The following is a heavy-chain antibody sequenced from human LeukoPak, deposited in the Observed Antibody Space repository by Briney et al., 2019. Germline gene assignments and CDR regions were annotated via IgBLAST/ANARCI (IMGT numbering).Heavy chain of an antibody. V-gene: IGHV3-30-3*01. Sequence: GGSLRLSCAASGFTPSTYAMRRVRQAPGKGLEWVAVISYDGTDAYYADSVKGRFTISRDTSKNSLYLQMNSLRAEDTAVFYCARIRGGPIDYWGQGTLVTVSS. CDR3: ARIRGGPIDY. CDR1: GFTPSTYA. D-gene: IGHD3-16*01. CDR2: ISYDGTDA. J-gene: IGHJ4*02.